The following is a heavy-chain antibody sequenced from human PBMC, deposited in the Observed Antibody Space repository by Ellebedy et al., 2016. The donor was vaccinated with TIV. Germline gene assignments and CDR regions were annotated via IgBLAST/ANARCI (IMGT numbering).Heavy chain of an antibody. CDR2: FFSSGYT. CDR1: GGSIGRYF. J-gene: IGHJ4*02. Sequence: MPSETLSLTCSVSGGSIGRYFWTWIRQSPEKGLEWIGYFFSSGYTNYNPSLESRVTISIDTSKGQFSLRLTSVTAADTAVYYCARGYDNTGFYDCPYGHWGQGTLVTVSS. CDR3: ARGYDNTGFYDCPYGH. V-gene: IGHV4-59*01. D-gene: IGHD2-21*02.